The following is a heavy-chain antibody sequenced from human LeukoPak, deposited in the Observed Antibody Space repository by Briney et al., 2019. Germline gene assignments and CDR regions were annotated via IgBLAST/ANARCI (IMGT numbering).Heavy chain of an antibody. CDR2: ISDSGGIT. D-gene: IGHD1-1*01. Sequence: GGSLRLSCAASGFTFSSYAMSWVRQAPGEGLEWVSVISDSGGITYYADSVKGRFTISRDNAKNTLYLHMSSLRVEDTAVYYRARDMNGLTWGQGTLVTVSS. J-gene: IGHJ5*02. CDR3: ARDMNGLT. V-gene: IGHV3-23*01. CDR1: GFTFSSYA.